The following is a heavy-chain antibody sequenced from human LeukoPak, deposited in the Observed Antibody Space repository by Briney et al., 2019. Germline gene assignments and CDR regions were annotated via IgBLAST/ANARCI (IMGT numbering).Heavy chain of an antibody. CDR2: ISWDGGST. J-gene: IGHJ5*02. V-gene: IGHV3-43*01. CDR3: AGGSGSSNWFDP. CDR1: GFTFDDYT. Sequence: GGSLRLSCAASGFTFDDYTMHWVRQAPGKGLEWVSLISWDGGSTYYADSVKGRFTISRDNSKNSLYLQMNSLRTEDTALYYCAGGSGSSNWFDPWGQGTLVTVS. D-gene: IGHD3-10*01.